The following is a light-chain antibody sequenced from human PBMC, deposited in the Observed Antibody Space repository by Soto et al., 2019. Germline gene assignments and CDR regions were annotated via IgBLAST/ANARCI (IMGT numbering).Light chain of an antibody. CDR3: QHRRT. CDR1: QSVSNY. J-gene: IGKJ3*01. V-gene: IGKV3-11*01. Sequence: EVVLTQSPATLSLSPGERAILSCRASQSVSNYLAWYQQKPGQAPRLLIYDASNMASGIPARFSGSGSGTDFTLTISNLEPEDFAVYYCQHRRTFGPGTKVDIK. CDR2: DAS.